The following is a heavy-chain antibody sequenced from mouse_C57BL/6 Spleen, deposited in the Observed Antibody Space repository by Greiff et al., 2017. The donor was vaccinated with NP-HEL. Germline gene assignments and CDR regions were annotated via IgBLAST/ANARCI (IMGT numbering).Heavy chain of an antibody. D-gene: IGHD1-1*01. V-gene: IGHV5-16*01. CDR3: ARDKDYGSSQGYFDV. CDR2: INYDGSST. CDR1: GFTFSDYY. Sequence: EVMLVESEGGLVQPGSSMKLSCTASGFTFSDYYMAWVRQVPEKGLEWVANINYDGSSTNYLDYLKSRFIISRDNAKNMLYLQMSSLKSEDTATYYCARDKDYGSSQGYFDVWGTGTTVTVSS. J-gene: IGHJ1*03.